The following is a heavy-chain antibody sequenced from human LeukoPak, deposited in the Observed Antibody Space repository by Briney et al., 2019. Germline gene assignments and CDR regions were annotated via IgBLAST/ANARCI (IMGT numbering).Heavy chain of an antibody. Sequence: SETLSLTCTVSGGSISSYYWSWIRQPPGKRLEWIGHIYYSGSTNYNPSLKSRATISVDTSKNQFSLKLSSVTAADTAVYYCASRSSIWSGYQDTLYYFDSWGQGTLVTVSS. CDR1: GGSISSYY. CDR2: IYYSGST. V-gene: IGHV4-59*01. CDR3: ASRSSIWSGYQDTLYYFDS. J-gene: IGHJ4*02. D-gene: IGHD3-3*01.